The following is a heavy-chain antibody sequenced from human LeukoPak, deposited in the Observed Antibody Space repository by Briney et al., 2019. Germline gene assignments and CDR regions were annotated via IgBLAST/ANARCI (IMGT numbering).Heavy chain of an antibody. J-gene: IGHJ4*02. CDR1: GGTFSSYA. CDR2: IIPILGIA. D-gene: IGHD1-26*01. V-gene: IGHV1-69*04. Sequence: SVKVSCKASGGTFSSYAISWVRQAPGQGLEWMGRIIPILGIANYAQKFQGRVTITADKSPSTAYMELSSLRAEDTAVYYCAKSLGAVTTALIGYWGQGTLVTVSS. CDR3: AKSLGAVTTALIGY.